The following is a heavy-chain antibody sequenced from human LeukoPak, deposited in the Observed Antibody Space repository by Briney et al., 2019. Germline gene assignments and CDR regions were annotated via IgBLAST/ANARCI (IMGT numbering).Heavy chain of an antibody. Sequence: GGSLRLSCAASGFTFSSHWMSWVRQAPGKGLEWVANINQDGSEKYYVDSVKGRFTISRDNSKNTLYLQMNSLRAEDTAVYYCARDAPLDYWGQGTLVTVSS. J-gene: IGHJ4*02. CDR2: INQDGSEK. V-gene: IGHV3-7*05. CDR3: ARDAPLDY. CDR1: GFTFSSHW.